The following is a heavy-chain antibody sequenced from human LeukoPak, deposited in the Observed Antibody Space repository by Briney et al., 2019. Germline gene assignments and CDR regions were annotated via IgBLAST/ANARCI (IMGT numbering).Heavy chain of an antibody. CDR3: ARPNDSGWPLGVMDV. CDR1: GYTFTNYA. Sequence: ASVKVSCKASGYTFTNYAISWVRQAPGQGLEWMGWISAYNGNTKYAQELQGRVTMTTEASTSTAYMELRSLRSDDTAVYYCARPNDSGWPLGVMDVWGQGTTVTVSS. V-gene: IGHV1-18*01. CDR2: ISAYNGNT. D-gene: IGHD6-19*01. J-gene: IGHJ6*02.